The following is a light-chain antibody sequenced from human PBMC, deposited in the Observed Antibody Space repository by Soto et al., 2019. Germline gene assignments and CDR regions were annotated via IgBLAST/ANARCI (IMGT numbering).Light chain of an antibody. CDR1: QGISSA. CDR3: QQFQSYALT. J-gene: IGKJ4*01. Sequence: AIPLTQSPSSLSASVGDRVTITCRASQGISSALAWYQHKPGRAPRLLIYDASSLQSGVSSRFSGSGSGTDFTLTISILQPEDFATYYCQQFQSYALTFGGGTKLEIK. V-gene: IGKV1-13*02. CDR2: DAS.